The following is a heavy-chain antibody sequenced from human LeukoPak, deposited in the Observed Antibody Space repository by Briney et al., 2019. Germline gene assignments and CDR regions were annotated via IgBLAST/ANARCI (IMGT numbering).Heavy chain of an antibody. V-gene: IGHV4-39*01. CDR2: IYYSGST. Sequence: SETLSLTCTVSGGSISSSSYYWGWIRQPPGKGLERIGSIYYSGSTYYNPSLKSRVTISVDTSKNQFSLKLSSVTAADTAVYYCARLMVRGVNSDYWGQGTLVTVSS. CDR1: GGSISSSSYY. D-gene: IGHD3-10*01. J-gene: IGHJ4*02. CDR3: ARLMVRGVNSDY.